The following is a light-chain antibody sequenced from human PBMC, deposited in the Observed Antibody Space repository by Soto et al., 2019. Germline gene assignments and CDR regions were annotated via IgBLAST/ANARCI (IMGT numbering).Light chain of an antibody. V-gene: IGKV3-20*01. CDR1: QSVPSNY. CDR3: QQYGSNPSIT. J-gene: IGKJ5*01. Sequence: IVLTQSPGTLSLSPGERATLSCRASQSVPSNYVAWYQQKPGQAPRLLIYAASSRTTGIQDRFSGSGSGTDFTLTISRLEPEDFAVYYCQQYGSNPSITFGQGTRLEIK. CDR2: AAS.